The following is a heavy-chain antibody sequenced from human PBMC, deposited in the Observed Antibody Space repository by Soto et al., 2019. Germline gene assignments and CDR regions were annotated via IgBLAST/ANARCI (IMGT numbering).Heavy chain of an antibody. CDR1: GGSISSGGHY. Sequence: SETLSLTCTVSGGSISSGGHYWSWIRQHPGKGLEWIGYIYYSGSTYYNPSLESRVTISVDTSKNQFSLKLSSVTAADTALYYCARSYSNYGTYFDYWGQGTLVTVSS. J-gene: IGHJ4*02. CDR2: IYYSGST. CDR3: ARSYSNYGTYFDY. D-gene: IGHD4-4*01. V-gene: IGHV4-31*03.